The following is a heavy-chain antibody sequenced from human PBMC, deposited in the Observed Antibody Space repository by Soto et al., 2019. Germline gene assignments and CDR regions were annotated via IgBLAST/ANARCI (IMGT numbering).Heavy chain of an antibody. J-gene: IGHJ3*02. Sequence: GGSLRLSCAASGFTFSSYSMNWVRQAPGKGLEWVSYISSSSTIYYADSVKGRFTISRDNAKNSLYLQMNSLRDEDTAVYYCARVRGGSLGAFDIWGQGTMVTVSS. CDR1: GFTFSSYS. CDR2: ISSSSTI. V-gene: IGHV3-48*02. CDR3: ARVRGGSLGAFDI. D-gene: IGHD2-15*01.